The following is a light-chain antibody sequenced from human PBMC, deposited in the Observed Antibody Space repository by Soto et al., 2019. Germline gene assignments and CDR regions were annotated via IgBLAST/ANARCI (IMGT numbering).Light chain of an antibody. Sequence: DIQMTQSPSTLSASIGDRVTITCRASQSINSWLAWYQQKRWKAPKLLIYKASTLESGVPSSFSGSVSGTEFTLTISCLQRDDFATSYCQDNNSYPEYGFSPGTKVDIK. CDR3: QDNNSYPEYG. J-gene: IGKJ3*01. CDR2: KAS. CDR1: QSINSW. V-gene: IGKV1-5*03.